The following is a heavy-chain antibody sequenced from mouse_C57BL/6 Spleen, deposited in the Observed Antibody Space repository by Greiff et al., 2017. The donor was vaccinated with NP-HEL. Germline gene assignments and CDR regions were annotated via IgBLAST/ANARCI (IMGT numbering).Heavy chain of an antibody. D-gene: IGHD2-5*01. V-gene: IGHV3-6*01. CDR3: ARDEGYSNPYWYFDV. CDR2: ISYDGSN. Sequence: EVQLQESGPGLVKPSQSLSLTCSVTGYSITSGYYWNWIRQFPGNKLEWMGYISYDGSNNYNPSLKNRISITRDTSKNQFFLKLNSVTTEDTATYYCARDEGYSNPYWYFDVWGTGTTVTVSS. J-gene: IGHJ1*03. CDR1: GYSITSGYY.